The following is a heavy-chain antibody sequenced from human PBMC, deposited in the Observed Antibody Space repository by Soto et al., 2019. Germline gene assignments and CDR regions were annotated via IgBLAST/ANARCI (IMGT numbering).Heavy chain of an antibody. CDR1: GFTFSSYA. CDR2: ISYDGSNK. D-gene: IGHD3-22*01. CDR3: ARGHHDSSGYYDPYYLRYYYYGMDV. V-gene: IGHV3-30-3*01. J-gene: IGHJ6*02. Sequence: GGSLRLSCAASGFTFSSYAMHWVRQAPGKGLEWVAVISYDGSNKYYADSVKGRFTISRDNSKNTLYLQMNSLRAEDTAVYYCARGHHDSSGYYDPYYLRYYYYGMDVWGQGTTVTVSS.